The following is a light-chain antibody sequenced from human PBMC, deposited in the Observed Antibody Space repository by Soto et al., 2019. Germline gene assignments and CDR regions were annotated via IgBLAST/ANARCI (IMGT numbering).Light chain of an antibody. CDR1: QTVGGNY. Sequence: EIVLTQSPGTLSLSPGEGATLSCRASQTVGGNYLAWYQQKPGQAPRLLIYGTSNRATGIPDRFSGSGSGKDLSLSISRLEPEDFAVFYCPQYSSSPPPFGGGTKVEIK. CDR3: PQYSSSPPP. V-gene: IGKV3-20*01. J-gene: IGKJ4*01. CDR2: GTS.